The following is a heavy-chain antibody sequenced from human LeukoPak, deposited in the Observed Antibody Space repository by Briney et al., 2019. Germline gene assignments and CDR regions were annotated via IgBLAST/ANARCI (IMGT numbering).Heavy chain of an antibody. CDR3: AKDLVLMVYAPGGYFDY. D-gene: IGHD2-8*01. J-gene: IGHJ4*02. CDR1: GYTFTSYD. CDR2: MNSNSGNT. Sequence: ASVKVSCKASGYTFTSYDINWVRQATGQGLEWMAWMNSNSGNTGYAQKFQGRVTMTRNTAISTAYMAVSSLRSEDTAVYYCAKDLVLMVYAPGGYFDYWGQGTLVTVSS. V-gene: IGHV1-8*01.